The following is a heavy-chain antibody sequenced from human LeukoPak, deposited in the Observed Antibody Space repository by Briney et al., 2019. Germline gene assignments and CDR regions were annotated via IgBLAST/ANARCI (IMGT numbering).Heavy chain of an antibody. V-gene: IGHV3-23*01. J-gene: IGHJ4*02. Sequence: GGSLRLSCAASGFTFSSYAMSWVGQAPGKGLEWVSVISGSGGSTYYADSVKGRFTISRDNSKNTLYLQMNSLRAEDTAVYYCAKAPSIAAAGRNWGQGTLVTVSS. D-gene: IGHD6-13*01. CDR2: ISGSGGST. CDR3: AKAPSIAAAGRN. CDR1: GFTFSSYA.